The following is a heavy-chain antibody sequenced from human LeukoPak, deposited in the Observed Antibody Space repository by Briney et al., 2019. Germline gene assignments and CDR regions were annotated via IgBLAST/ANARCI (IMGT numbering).Heavy chain of an antibody. Sequence: GASVKVSCKASGYTFTNYGISWVRQAPGQGLEWMGWISAYNGNTNYAQKLQGRVTMTTDTSTSTAYMELRSLRSDDTAVYYCAREAYGSGSHPLDYWGQGTLVTVSS. CDR1: GYTFTNYG. J-gene: IGHJ4*02. CDR2: ISAYNGNT. V-gene: IGHV1-18*01. CDR3: AREAYGSGSHPLDY. D-gene: IGHD3-10*01.